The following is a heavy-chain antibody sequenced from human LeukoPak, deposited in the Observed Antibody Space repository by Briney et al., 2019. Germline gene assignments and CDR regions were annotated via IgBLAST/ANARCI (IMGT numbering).Heavy chain of an antibody. CDR2: MHNSGSS. CDR1: GASTSHFY. D-gene: IGHD5-12*01. J-gene: IGHJ3*02. V-gene: IGHV4-59*01. CDR3: ARSAGWLRNAFDI. Sequence: PSETLSLSCTVSGASTSHFYWNWIRQPPGRGLEWIGYMHNSGSSKHNPSLKSRVTISIDTSKNQFSLQLTSVTAADTAIYYCARSAGWLRNAFDIWGQGTMVSVSS.